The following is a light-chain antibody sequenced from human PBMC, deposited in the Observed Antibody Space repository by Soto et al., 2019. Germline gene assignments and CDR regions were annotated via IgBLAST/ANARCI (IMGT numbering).Light chain of an antibody. V-gene: IGKV3-15*01. J-gene: IGKJ5*01. Sequence: EVLLTQSPAALSLSTGETATLSCRASHSVVDNLAWYQQRPGQAPRLLIYRATSRATGVPARFSGSGTGTEFSLTIRSLQSEDFAVYYCQQYDVWPPITFGQGTRLEIK. CDR1: HSVVDN. CDR2: RAT. CDR3: QQYDVWPPIT.